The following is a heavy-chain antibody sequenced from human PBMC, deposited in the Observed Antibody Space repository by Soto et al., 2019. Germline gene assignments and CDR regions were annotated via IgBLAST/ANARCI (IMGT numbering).Heavy chain of an antibody. V-gene: IGHV2-70*11. J-gene: IGHJ4*02. CDR2: IDWDDDK. D-gene: IGHD5-12*01. CDR1: GFSLSTSGMC. Sequence: SGPTLVNPTQTLTLTCTFSGFSLSTSGMCVSWIRQPPGKALEWLARIDWDDDKYYSKSLKTRLTISKDTSKNQVVLTMTNMDPVDTATYYCARIRISTTSQVATITYFDYWGQGTLVTVSS. CDR3: ARIRISTTSQVATITYFDY.